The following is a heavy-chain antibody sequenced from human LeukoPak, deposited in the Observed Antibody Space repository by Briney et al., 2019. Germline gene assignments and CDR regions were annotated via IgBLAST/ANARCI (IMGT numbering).Heavy chain of an antibody. CDR1: GFTFSSYG. J-gene: IGHJ5*02. CDR3: AKDNSPPYVSSGYFYP. CDR2: ISYDGSNK. D-gene: IGHD3-22*01. V-gene: IGHV3-30*18. Sequence: PGGSLRLSCAASGFTFSSYGMHWVRQAPGKGLEWVAVISYDGSNKYYADSVKGRFTISRDNSKNTLYLQMNSLRAEDTAVYYCAKDNSPPYVSSGYFYPWGQGTLVTVSS.